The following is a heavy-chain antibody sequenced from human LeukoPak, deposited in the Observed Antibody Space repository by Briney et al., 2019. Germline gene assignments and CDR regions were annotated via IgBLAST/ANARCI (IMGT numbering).Heavy chain of an antibody. CDR3: ARDPPSYVEMATSTGEFDY. CDR2: ISSSSSYI. V-gene: IGHV3-21*01. J-gene: IGHJ4*02. D-gene: IGHD5-24*01. CDR1: GFTFSSYS. Sequence: PGGSLRLSCAASGFTFSSYSMSWVRQAPGKGLEWVSSISSSSSYIYYADSVKGRFTISRDNAKNSLYLQMNSLRAEDTAVYYCARDPPSYVEMATSTGEFDYWGQGTLVTVSS.